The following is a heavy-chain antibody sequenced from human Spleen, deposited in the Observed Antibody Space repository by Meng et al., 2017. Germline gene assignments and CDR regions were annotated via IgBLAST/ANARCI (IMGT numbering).Heavy chain of an antibody. CDR2: INHSGST. CDR3: ARGARMSKIFGVVIIVSGYIDY. CDR1: GGAFSGYY. Sequence: QGEVQQVGAGLLKPSETLSLTCAVYGGAFSGYYWSWIRQPPGKGLEWIGEINHSGSTNYNPSLKSRVTISVDTSKNQFSLKLSSVTAADTAVYYCARGARMSKIFGVVIIVSGYIDYWGQGTLVTVSS. V-gene: IGHV4-34*01. D-gene: IGHD3-3*01. J-gene: IGHJ4*02.